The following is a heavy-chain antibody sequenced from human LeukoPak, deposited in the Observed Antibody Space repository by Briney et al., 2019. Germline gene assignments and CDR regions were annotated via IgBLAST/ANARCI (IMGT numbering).Heavy chain of an antibody. J-gene: IGHJ4*02. CDR2: ISYDGSHK. CDR1: GFTFSSYG. D-gene: IGHD3-22*01. V-gene: IGHV3-30*03. Sequence: GGSLRLSCAASGFTFSSYGIHWVRQAPGKGLEWVAVISYDGSHKYYADSVKGRFTISRDNAKNSLYLQMNSLRAEDTAVYYCARDLRSSGYYAFDYWGQGTLVTVSS. CDR3: ARDLRSSGYYAFDY.